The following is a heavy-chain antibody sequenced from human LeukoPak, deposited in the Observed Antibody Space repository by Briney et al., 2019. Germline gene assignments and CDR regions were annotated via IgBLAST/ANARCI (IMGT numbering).Heavy chain of an antibody. CDR2: IKHDGSEK. CDR1: GFTFRSHW. V-gene: IGHV3-7*01. J-gene: IGHJ5*02. D-gene: IGHD3-22*01. CDR3: ARDAPGPRDDSSGYCDQ. Sequence: PPGGSLRLSCAASGFTFRSHWMSWVRQAPGKGLEWVANIKHDGSEKSYVESVKGRFTISRDNAKKSVHLQMNSLRADDSAVYYCARDAPGPRDDSSGYCDQWGQGTLVTVAS.